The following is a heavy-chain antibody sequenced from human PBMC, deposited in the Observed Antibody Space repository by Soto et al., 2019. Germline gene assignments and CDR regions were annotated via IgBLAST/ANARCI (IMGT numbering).Heavy chain of an antibody. D-gene: IGHD7-27*01. V-gene: IGHV4-39*01. J-gene: IGHJ5*02. CDR1: GGSVSSSTYY. CDR3: ARQDVRAWGRFDP. CDR2: IYYSGIT. Sequence: PSETLSLTCTVSGGSVSSSTYYWGWIHQPPGKGLEWIGTIYYSGITYYNPSLQSRVTISVDTSKNQFSLRLSFVTAADAALYFCARQDVRAWGRFDPWGQGTLVTVSS.